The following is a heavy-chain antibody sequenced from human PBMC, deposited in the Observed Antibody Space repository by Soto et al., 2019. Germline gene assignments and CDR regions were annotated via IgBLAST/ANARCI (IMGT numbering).Heavy chain of an antibody. J-gene: IGHJ3*02. D-gene: IGHD3-22*01. CDR2: INRDGSST. CDR1: GFTLSSYW. V-gene: IGHV3-74*01. CDR3: AKVTYDTDAFDI. Sequence: VGSLRLSCAASGFTLSSYWMRWVRQAPGKGLEWVSRINRDGSSTSYADSVKGRFTISRDNSKNTLYLQMNSLRAEDTAVYYCAKVTYDTDAFDIWGQGTMVTVSS.